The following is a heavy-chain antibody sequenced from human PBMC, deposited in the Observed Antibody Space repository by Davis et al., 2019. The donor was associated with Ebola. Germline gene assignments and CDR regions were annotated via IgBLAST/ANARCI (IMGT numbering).Heavy chain of an antibody. Sequence: GESLKISCAASGFTFSSYAMSWVRQAPGKGLEWVSAISGSGGSTYYADSVKGRFAISRDNAKSSLYLQMNSLRAEDTAVYYCARLSVAGTGWFDPWGQGTLVTVSS. CDR1: GFTFSSYA. CDR3: ARLSVAGTGWFDP. J-gene: IGHJ5*02. D-gene: IGHD6-19*01. CDR2: ISGSGGST. V-gene: IGHV3-23*01.